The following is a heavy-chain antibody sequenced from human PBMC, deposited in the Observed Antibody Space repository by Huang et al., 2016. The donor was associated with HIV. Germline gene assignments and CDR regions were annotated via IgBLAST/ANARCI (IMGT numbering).Heavy chain of an antibody. V-gene: IGHV4-34*01. D-gene: IGHD1-26*01. CDR2: INEIGST. Sequence: QVQLQQWGAGLLKPSETLSLTCAVYGVSFSGSYWSWIRQPPGKGLEWIGEINEIGSTNYHPSLKSGVTVSVDTSKNQFSLRLSSVTAADTAVYYCARDGPERSSGNYGASDYWGQGTLVTVSS. J-gene: IGHJ4*02. CDR3: ARDGPERSSGNYGASDY. CDR1: GVSFSGSY.